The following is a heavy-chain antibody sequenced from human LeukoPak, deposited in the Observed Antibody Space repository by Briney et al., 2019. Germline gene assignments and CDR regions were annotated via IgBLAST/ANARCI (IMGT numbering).Heavy chain of an antibody. D-gene: IGHD3-9*01. CDR3: ARGDDILTGYYPPPYYMDV. CDR1: GFTFSSYE. J-gene: IGHJ6*03. V-gene: IGHV3-48*03. Sequence: GGSLRLSCAASGFTFSSYEMNWVRQAPGKGLEWVSYISSSGSTIYYADSVKGRFTISRDNAKNSLYLQMNSLRAEDTAVYYCARGDDILTGYYPPPYYMDVWGKGTTVTISS. CDR2: ISSSGSTI.